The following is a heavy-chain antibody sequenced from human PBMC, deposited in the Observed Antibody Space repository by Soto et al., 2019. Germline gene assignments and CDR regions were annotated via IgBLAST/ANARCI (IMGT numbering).Heavy chain of an antibody. V-gene: IGHV3-30*18. CDR2: ISYDGSNK. J-gene: IGHJ6*02. D-gene: IGHD2-8*01. CDR1: GFTFSSYG. CDR3: AKEISSLIVLMVLDV. Sequence: QVQLVESGGGVVQPGRSLRLSCAASGFTFSSYGMHWVRQAPGKGLEWVAVISYDGSNKYYADSVKGRFTISRDNSKNTLYLQMNSLRAEDTAVYYCAKEISSLIVLMVLDVWGQGTTVTVSS.